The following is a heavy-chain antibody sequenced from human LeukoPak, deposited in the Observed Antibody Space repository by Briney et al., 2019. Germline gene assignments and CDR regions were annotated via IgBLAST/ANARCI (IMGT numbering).Heavy chain of an antibody. CDR1: GYSFTSYW. J-gene: IGHJ4*02. V-gene: IGHV5-51*01. CDR3: ARHRPLMAESYYDSSGYFDY. CDR2: IYPGDSDT. Sequence: GESLKISCKGSGYSFTSYWIGWVRQMPGKGLEWMGIIYPGDSDTRYSPSFQGQVTISADKSISTAYLQWSSLKASDTAMYYCARHRPLMAESYYDSSGYFDYWGQGTLVTVSS. D-gene: IGHD3-22*01.